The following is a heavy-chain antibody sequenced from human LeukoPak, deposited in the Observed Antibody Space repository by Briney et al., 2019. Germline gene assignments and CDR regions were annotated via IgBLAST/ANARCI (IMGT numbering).Heavy chain of an antibody. Sequence: GASVKVSCKASGYTFASYDINWVRQATGQGLEWMGWMNPNSGNTEYAQKFQGRVTMTSDTSISTAYMELSSLRSEDTAVYYCARAGIAATGLDYWGQGTLVTVSS. CDR2: MNPNSGNT. CDR3: ARAGIAATGLDY. J-gene: IGHJ4*02. V-gene: IGHV1-8*01. D-gene: IGHD6-13*01. CDR1: GYTFASYD.